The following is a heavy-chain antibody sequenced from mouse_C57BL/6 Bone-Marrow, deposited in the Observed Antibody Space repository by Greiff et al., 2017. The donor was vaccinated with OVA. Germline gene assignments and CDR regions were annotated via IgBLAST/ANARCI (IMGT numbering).Heavy chain of an antibody. CDR2: ILPGSGST. J-gene: IGHJ3*01. CDR1: GYTFTGYW. Sequence: QVQLQQSGAELMKPGASVKLSCKATGYTFTGYWIAWVKQRPGHGLEWIGEILPGSGSTNYNEKFKGKATFTADTSSNTAYMQISSLTTEDSAIYYCASEGAYYSNFAWFAYWGQGTLVTVSA. D-gene: IGHD2-5*01. CDR3: ASEGAYYSNFAWFAY. V-gene: IGHV1-9*01.